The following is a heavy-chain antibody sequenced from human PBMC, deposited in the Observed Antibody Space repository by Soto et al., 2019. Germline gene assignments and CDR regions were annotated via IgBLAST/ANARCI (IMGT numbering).Heavy chain of an antibody. CDR3: AREKKVFWSGYEPGYYYYYMDV. Sequence: SETLSLTCTVSGGSISSGGYYWSWIRQHPGKGLEWIGYIYYSGSTYYNPSLKSRVTISVDTSKNQFSLKLSSVTAADTAVYYCAREKKVFWSGYEPGYYYYYMDVWGKGTTVTVSS. CDR2: IYYSGST. J-gene: IGHJ6*03. V-gene: IGHV4-31*03. CDR1: GGSISSGGYY. D-gene: IGHD3-3*01.